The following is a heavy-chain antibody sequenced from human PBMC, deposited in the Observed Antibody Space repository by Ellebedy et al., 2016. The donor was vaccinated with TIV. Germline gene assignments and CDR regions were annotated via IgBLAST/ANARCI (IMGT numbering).Heavy chain of an antibody. CDR2: IYPGDSDT. CDR1: GHTFTKYW. CDR3: ARRMAASGDDAFDI. V-gene: IGHV5-51*01. J-gene: IGHJ3*02. D-gene: IGHD6-13*01. Sequence: GESLKISCKGSGHTFTKYWIGWVRQMPGKGLEWMGIIYPGDSDTRSSPSFQGQVTISADKSITTAYLQWSTLKASDTAMYYCARRMAASGDDAFDIWGQGTMVTVSS.